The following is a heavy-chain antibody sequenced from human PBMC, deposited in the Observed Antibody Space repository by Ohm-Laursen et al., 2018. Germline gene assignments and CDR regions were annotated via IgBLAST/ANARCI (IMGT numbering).Heavy chain of an antibody. CDR1: RDSIRSYY. V-gene: IGHV4-4*07. J-gene: IGHJ4*02. Sequence: GTLSLTCTVSRDSIRSYYWSWIRQPAGKGLEWVGRISTSGSTNYNPSLMSRVTMSVDTSKSQFSLKVNSVTAADTAVYYCARSFDTYYFDLWGQGTLVTVSS. CDR2: ISTSGST. CDR3: ARSFDTYYFDL.